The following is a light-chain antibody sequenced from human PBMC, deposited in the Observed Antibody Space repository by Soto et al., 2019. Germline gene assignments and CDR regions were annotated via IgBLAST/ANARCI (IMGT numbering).Light chain of an antibody. CDR3: QKYNSAPRT. CDR1: QGISNY. J-gene: IGKJ1*01. CDR2: AAS. V-gene: IGKV1-27*01. Sequence: DIQMTQSPSSLSASVGDRVTITCRASQGISNYLAWYQQKPGKVPKLLIYAASTLQSALPSRFSGSGSGTDFTLTISRLQPEDVATYYWQKYNSAPRTFGQGTKVEIK.